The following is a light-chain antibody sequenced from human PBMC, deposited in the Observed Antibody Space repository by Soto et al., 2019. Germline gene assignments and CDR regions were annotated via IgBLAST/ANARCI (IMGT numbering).Light chain of an antibody. J-gene: IGKJ1*01. V-gene: IGKV1-5*01. CDR3: QQYSSYST. Sequence: DIQMTQSPSSLSASVGDRVTITCRASHSISNWLAWYQQKPGKAPKLLIYDASTLESGVPSRFSGGGFGTDFTPTISSLQPDDFATYYCQQYSSYSTFGQGTKVEMK. CDR2: DAS. CDR1: HSISNW.